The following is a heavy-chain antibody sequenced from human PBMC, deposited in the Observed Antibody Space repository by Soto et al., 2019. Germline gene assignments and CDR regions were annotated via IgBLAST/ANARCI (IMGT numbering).Heavy chain of an antibody. V-gene: IGHV3-11*01. Sequence: PGGSLRLSCAASGFIFSDYHMSWIRQAPGKGLEWVSYITKSGTTTYYADSVRGRFTISRDNGQNSLYLQMNSLRSEDTAVYYCARDLGYSGYDLLAYWGQGTLVTVSS. D-gene: IGHD5-12*01. CDR2: ITKSGTTT. CDR1: GFIFSDYH. CDR3: ARDLGYSGYDLLAY. J-gene: IGHJ4*02.